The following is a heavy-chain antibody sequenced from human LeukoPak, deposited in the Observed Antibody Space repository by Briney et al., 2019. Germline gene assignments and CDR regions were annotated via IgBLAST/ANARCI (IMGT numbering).Heavy chain of an antibody. CDR1: GFTVSTCG. CDR2: KTYGGGNK. Sequence: GRSLRLSCAASGFTVSTCGMHWVRQAPGKGLEWVAVKTYGGGNKYYADSVNGRFTISRDDSKNTVYLQMNSLTAEDTAVYYCAKEQSSGWYRVAEFWGQGPQVTVSS. V-gene: IGHV3-30*18. D-gene: IGHD6-19*01. CDR3: AKEQSSGWYRVAEF. J-gene: IGHJ4*02.